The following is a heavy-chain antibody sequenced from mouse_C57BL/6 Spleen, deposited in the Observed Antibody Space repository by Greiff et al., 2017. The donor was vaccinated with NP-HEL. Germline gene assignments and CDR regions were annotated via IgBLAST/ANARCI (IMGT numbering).Heavy chain of an antibody. Sequence: EVQLQQSGAELVRPGASVKLSCTASGFNIKDDYMHWVKQRPEQGLEWIGWIDPENGDTEYASKFQGKATITADTSSNTAYLQLSSLKSEDTAVYYCTRGGSKYFDYWGQGTTLTVSS. CDR2: IDPENGDT. CDR3: TRGGSKYFDY. D-gene: IGHD1-1*01. J-gene: IGHJ2*01. CDR1: GFNIKDDY. V-gene: IGHV14-4*01.